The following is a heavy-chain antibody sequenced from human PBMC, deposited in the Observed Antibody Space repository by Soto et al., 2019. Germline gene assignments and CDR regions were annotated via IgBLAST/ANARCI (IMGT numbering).Heavy chain of an antibody. CDR2: INPNGGGT. CDR3: ARAGHTMVQGVRFRVDQ. CDR1: GYTFTAYY. D-gene: IGHD3-10*01. V-gene: IGHV1-2*02. J-gene: IGHJ4*02. Sequence: QVQLVQSGAEMKKPGASVKVSCESSGYTFTAYYIHWVRQAPGHGLEWMGWINPNGGGTKYAQKFQGRVTMTRDTSINTVYMELTRLTSDDTAVYYCARAGHTMVQGVRFRVDQWGQGSLVTISS.